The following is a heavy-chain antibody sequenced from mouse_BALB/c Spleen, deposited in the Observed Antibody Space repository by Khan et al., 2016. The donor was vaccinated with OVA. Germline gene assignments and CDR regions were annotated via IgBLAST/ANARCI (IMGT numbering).Heavy chain of an antibody. CDR1: GYTFTSYT. CDR3: ARKGARASY. J-gene: IGHJ2*01. CDR2: INPSSGYT. V-gene: IGHV1-4*01. Sequence: QVQLQQSGAELVKPGASVKMSCTVSGYTFTSYTMHWVNQRPGQGLEWIGYINPSSGYTKYKQKFKNKVTLTADKSSSQAYMQLSGLTAEDSAVYYCARKGARASYWGQGTTLTVSS. D-gene: IGHD3-3*01.